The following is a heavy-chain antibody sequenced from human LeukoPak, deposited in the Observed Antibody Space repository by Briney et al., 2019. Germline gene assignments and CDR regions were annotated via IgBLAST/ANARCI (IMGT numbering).Heavy chain of an antibody. J-gene: IGHJ1*01. CDR2: ISSRSTYR. D-gene: IGHD4-17*01. CDR1: GFTFSDYS. CDR3: ARDITTATTCYLQH. V-gene: IGHV3-21*06. Sequence: GGSLRLSCAASGFTFSDYSMNWVRQAPGKGLESVSSISSRSTYRYYADSVKGRFTISRDNAKNSLCLQMNSLRAEDTAVYYCARDITTATTCYLQHWGQGTLVTVSS.